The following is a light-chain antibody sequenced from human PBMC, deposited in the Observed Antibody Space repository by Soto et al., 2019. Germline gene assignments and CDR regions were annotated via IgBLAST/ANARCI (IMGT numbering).Light chain of an antibody. Sequence: QSALTQPASVSGSPGQSITISCTGTSSDVGDYNLVSWYQKHPGKAPKLMIYEGSKRPSGVSNRFSGSKSANAASLTISGLQAEDEADYYCCSYVGSTTSYVFGTGTKLTVL. V-gene: IGLV2-23*01. CDR3: CSYVGSTTSYV. J-gene: IGLJ1*01. CDR2: EGS. CDR1: SSDVGDYNL.